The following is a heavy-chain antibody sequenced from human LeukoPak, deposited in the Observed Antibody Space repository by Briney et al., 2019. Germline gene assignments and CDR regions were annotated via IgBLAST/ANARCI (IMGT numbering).Heavy chain of an antibody. V-gene: IGHV3-33*08. D-gene: IGHD3-22*01. Sequence: GSLRLSCAASGFTFSSIAMSWVRQAPGKGLEWVAVIWYDGSNKYYADSVKGLFTISRDNSKNTLYLQMNSLRAEDTAVYYCARDRGYYYDSSGYYSSYGMDVWGQGTTLTVFS. CDR1: GFTFSSIA. CDR2: IWYDGSNK. J-gene: IGHJ6*02. CDR3: ARDRGYYYDSSGYYSSYGMDV.